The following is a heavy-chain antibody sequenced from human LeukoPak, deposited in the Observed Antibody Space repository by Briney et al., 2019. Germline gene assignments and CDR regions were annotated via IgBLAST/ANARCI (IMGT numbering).Heavy chain of an antibody. J-gene: IGHJ3*02. V-gene: IGHV4-59*01. CDR1: GGSISNYY. D-gene: IGHD5-12*01. Sequence: SETLSLTCTVSGGSISNYYWSWSRQPPGKGLEWIGYLYYNGGTNYNPSHKSRVTISVDTSKNQFSMKLSSVTAADQAVYYCARGVRSGYTGYDDAFDIWGQGTTVSVSS. CDR3: ARGVRSGYTGYDDAFDI. CDR2: LYYNGGT.